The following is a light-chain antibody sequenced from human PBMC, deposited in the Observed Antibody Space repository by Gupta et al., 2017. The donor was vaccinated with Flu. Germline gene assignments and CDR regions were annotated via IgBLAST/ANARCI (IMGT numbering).Light chain of an antibody. CDR1: QSVSSNY. Sequence: TLSLSPGERATLSCRASQSVSSNYLAWYQQKPGQAPRLLIYDVSSRATGIPDRFSASGSGTDFTLIISRLEPEDFAVYYCQHYDSSPPWAFGQGTKVEIK. CDR3: QHYDSSPPWA. V-gene: IGKV3-20*01. CDR2: DVS. J-gene: IGKJ1*01.